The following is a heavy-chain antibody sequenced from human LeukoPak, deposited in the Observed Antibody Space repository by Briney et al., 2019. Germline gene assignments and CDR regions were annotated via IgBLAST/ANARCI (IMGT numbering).Heavy chain of an antibody. D-gene: IGHD2-15*01. Sequence: GGSLRLSCAASGFTFSNYWMHWVRQAPGKGLVWVSRINSDGINTSYADSVKGRFTISRDNAKNTLNLQMNSLRAEDTAVYYCASLVVVAATWNYWGQGTLVTVSS. CDR3: ASLVVVAATWNY. CDR2: INSDGINT. J-gene: IGHJ4*02. CDR1: GFTFSNYW. V-gene: IGHV3-74*01.